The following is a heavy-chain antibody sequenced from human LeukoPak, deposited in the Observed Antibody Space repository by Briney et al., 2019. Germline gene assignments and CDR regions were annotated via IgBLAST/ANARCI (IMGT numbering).Heavy chain of an antibody. CDR2: MNPNSGNT. Sequence: ASVKVSCKASGYTFTSYDINWVRQATGQGLEWMGWMNPNSGNTGYAQKFQGRVTITRNTSISTAYMELSSLRSEDTAVYYCARGRYSSGWYEGLDPWGQGTLVTVSS. V-gene: IGHV1-8*03. J-gene: IGHJ5*02. CDR1: GYTFTSYD. D-gene: IGHD6-19*01. CDR3: ARGRYSSGWYEGLDP.